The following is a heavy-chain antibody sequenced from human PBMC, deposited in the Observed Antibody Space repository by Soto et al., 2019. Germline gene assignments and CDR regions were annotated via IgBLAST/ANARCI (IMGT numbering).Heavy chain of an antibody. D-gene: IGHD3-10*01. V-gene: IGHV1-69*06. CDR3: ARDTTRLTALSGGMDV. CDR2: IIPIFGTA. J-gene: IGHJ6*02. Sequence: SVKVSCKASGGTFSSYAISWVRQAPGQGLEWMGGIIPIFGTANYAQKFQGRVTITADKSTSTAYMELSSLRSEDTAVYYCARDTTRLTALSGGMDVWGQGTTVTVSS. CDR1: GGTFSSYA.